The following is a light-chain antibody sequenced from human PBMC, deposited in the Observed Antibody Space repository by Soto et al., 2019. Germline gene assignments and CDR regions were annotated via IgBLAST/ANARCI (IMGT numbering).Light chain of an antibody. Sequence: DIQMTQSPSTLSASVGDRVTITCRASQSISSWLAWYQQKPGKAPKLLIYDASSLESGVTSRFSGSGSGTEFTLTISSLQPDDFATYYCQHRGTFGQGTKVEIK. CDR2: DAS. J-gene: IGKJ1*01. CDR3: QHRGT. CDR1: QSISSW. V-gene: IGKV1-5*01.